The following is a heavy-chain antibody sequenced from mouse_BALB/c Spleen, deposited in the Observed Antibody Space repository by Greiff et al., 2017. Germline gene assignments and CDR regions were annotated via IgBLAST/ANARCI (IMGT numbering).Heavy chain of an antibody. CDR3: ARRESYAMDY. CDR1: GFTFSSFG. D-gene: IGHD6-2*01. Sequence: DVQLVESGGGLVQPGGSRKLSCAASGFTFSSFGMHWVRQAPEKGLEWVAYISSGSSTIYYADTVKGRFTISRDNPKNTLFLQMTSLRSEDTAMYYCARRESYAMDYWGQGTSVTVSS. J-gene: IGHJ4*01. CDR2: ISSGSSTI. V-gene: IGHV5-17*02.